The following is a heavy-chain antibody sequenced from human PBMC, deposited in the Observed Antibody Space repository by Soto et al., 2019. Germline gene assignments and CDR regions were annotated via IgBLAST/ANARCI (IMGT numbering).Heavy chain of an antibody. V-gene: IGHV6-1*01. CDR1: GDSVSSNSAA. CDR3: ARDRVGGLRFLEWLPDFDAFDI. Sequence: SQTLSLTCAISGDSVSSNSAAWNWIRQSPSRSLEWLGRTYYRSKWYNDYAVSVKSRITINPDTSKNQFSLQLNSVTPEDTAVYYCARDRVGGLRFLEWLPDFDAFDIWGQGTMVTVSS. J-gene: IGHJ3*02. CDR2: TYYRSKWYN. D-gene: IGHD3-3*01.